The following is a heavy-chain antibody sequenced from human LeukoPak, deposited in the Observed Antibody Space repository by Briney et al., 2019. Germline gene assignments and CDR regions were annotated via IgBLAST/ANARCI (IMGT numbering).Heavy chain of an antibody. J-gene: IGHJ4*02. Sequence: GGSLRLSCAASGFSVSDYYMNWIRQAPGKGLEWVSYISSSGNTIYYADSVKGRFTISRDNAKNSLYLQMNSLRAEVTAVYYCASEVGADSRDSDYWGQGTLVTVSS. CDR2: ISSSGNTI. CDR1: GFSVSDYY. D-gene: IGHD1-26*01. CDR3: ASEVGADSRDSDY. V-gene: IGHV3-11*04.